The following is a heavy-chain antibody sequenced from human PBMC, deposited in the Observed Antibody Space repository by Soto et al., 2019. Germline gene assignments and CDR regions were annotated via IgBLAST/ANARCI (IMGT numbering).Heavy chain of an antibody. CDR2: INHSGST. Sequence: SETLSLTCAVYGGSFSGYYWSWIRQPPGKGLEWIGEINHSGSTNYNPSLKSRVTISVDTSKNQFSLKLSSVTAADTAVYYCARGPGAERHYDYGMDAWGQGTTVTVSS. CDR1: GGSFSGYY. J-gene: IGHJ6*02. CDR3: ARGPGAERHYDYGMDA. V-gene: IGHV4-34*01. D-gene: IGHD1-1*01.